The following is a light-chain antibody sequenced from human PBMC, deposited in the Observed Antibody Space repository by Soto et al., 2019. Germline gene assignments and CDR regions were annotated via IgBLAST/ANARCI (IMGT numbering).Light chain of an antibody. CDR2: GDN. V-gene: IGLV1-40*01. J-gene: IGLJ2*01. Sequence: QSVLTQPPSVSGAPGQRVTIPCTGSSSNIGSFYDVHWYQQLPGTVPKLLIYGDNNRPSGVPDRLSGSKSGTSASLAITGLQPEDEADYYCQSYDNSLSHVVFGGGTKLTVL. CDR1: SSNIGSFYD. CDR3: QSYDNSLSHVV.